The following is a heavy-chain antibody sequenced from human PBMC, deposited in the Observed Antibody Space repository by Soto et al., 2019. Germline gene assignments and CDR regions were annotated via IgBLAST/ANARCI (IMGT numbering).Heavy chain of an antibody. Sequence: QLQLQESGPGLVKPSETLSLTCTVSGGSISSSSYYWGWIRQPPGKGLEWIGSIYYSGSTYYNPSLKSRVTISVDTSKNQFSLKLSSVTAADTAVYYCARLLYYYDSSGYYEILFDYWGQGTLVTVSS. CDR3: ARLLYYYDSSGYYEILFDY. J-gene: IGHJ4*02. V-gene: IGHV4-39*01. CDR2: IYYSGST. CDR1: GGSISSSSYY. D-gene: IGHD3-22*01.